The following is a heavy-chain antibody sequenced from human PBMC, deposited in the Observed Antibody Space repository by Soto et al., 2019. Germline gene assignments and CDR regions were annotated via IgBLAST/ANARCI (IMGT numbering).Heavy chain of an antibody. J-gene: IGHJ3*02. CDR1: GFTFSNAW. D-gene: IGHD1-26*01. CDR3: TTELRWDDAFDI. Sequence: GGSLRLSCAASGFTFSNAWMSWVRQAPGKGLEWVGRIKSKTDGGTTDYAAPVKGRFTISRDDSKNTLYLQMNSLKTEDTAVYYCTTELRWDDAFDIWGQGTMVTVSS. CDR2: IKSKTDGGTT. V-gene: IGHV3-15*01.